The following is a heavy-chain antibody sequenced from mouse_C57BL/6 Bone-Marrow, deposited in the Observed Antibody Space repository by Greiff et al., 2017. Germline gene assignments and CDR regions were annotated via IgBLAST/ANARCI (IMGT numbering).Heavy chain of an antibody. Sequence: QVQLQQPGAELVKPGASVKMSCKASGYTFTSYWITWVKQRPGQGLEWIGDIYPGSGSTNYNEKFKNKATLTVDTSARTAYMQLSSLTSEDSAVYYCARAYYDGSSSYAMEYWGQGTSVTVSA. CDR3: ARAYYDGSSSYAMEY. V-gene: IGHV1-55*01. CDR1: GYTFTSYW. J-gene: IGHJ4*01. CDR2: IYPGSGST. D-gene: IGHD1-1*01.